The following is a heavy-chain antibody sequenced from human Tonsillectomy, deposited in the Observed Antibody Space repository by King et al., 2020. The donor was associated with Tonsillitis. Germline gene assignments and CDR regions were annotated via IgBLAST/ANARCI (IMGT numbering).Heavy chain of an antibody. J-gene: IGHJ6*02. CDR3: ASEETATLIGPYTYSGMDV. D-gene: IGHD1-14*01. V-gene: IGHV1-18*01. CDR1: GYTFTAFG. Sequence: VQLVESGAEVKKPGASVKVSCRASGYTFTAFGISWVRQAPGQGLEWMGWISGYNEDTEYAQKFKGRVILTTDTSTSTAYMELRSLRSDDTAVYYCASEETATLIGPYTYSGMDVWGQGTTVTVSS. CDR2: ISGYNEDT.